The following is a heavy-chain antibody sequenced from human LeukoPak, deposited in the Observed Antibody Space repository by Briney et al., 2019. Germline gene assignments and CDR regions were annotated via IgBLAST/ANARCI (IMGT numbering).Heavy chain of an antibody. CDR3: AKDRYGSGKNWFDP. V-gene: IGHV3-30*18. D-gene: IGHD3-10*01. J-gene: IGHJ5*02. CDR1: GFTFSSSA. CDR2: ISYDGSNK. Sequence: GGSLRLSCAASGFTFSSSAMHWVRQAPGKGLEWVAVISYDGSNKYYADSVKGRFTISRDNSKNTLYLQMNSLRAEDTAVYYCAKDRYGSGKNWFDPWGQGTLVTVSS.